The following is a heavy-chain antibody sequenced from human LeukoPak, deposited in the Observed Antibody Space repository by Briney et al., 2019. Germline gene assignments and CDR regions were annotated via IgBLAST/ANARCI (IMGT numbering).Heavy chain of an antibody. Sequence: PSETLSLTRAGCGGSISSGGYCWRRIRQPPGQVLEWIGYIYHSGSTYYNPSLKSRVTISVDRSKNQFSLKLSSVTAADTAVYYCAAHYRGGFDYWGQGTLVTVSS. CDR3: AAHYRGGFDY. CDR1: GGSISSGGYC. D-gene: IGHD4-11*01. CDR2: IYHSGST. J-gene: IGHJ4*02. V-gene: IGHV4-30-2*01.